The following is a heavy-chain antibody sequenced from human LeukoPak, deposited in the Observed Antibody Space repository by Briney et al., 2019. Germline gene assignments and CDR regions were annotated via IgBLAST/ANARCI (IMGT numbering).Heavy chain of an antibody. CDR3: ARDQQWLVLSHFDY. J-gene: IGHJ4*02. CDR1: GYTFTNYG. Sequence: GASVKVSCKASGYTFTNYGISWVRQAPGQGLEWLGWISAYNGNTHFAQQFQGRLTVTTDTSTSTAYLELRSLRSDDTAVYYCARDQQWLVLSHFDYWGQGTLVTVSS. V-gene: IGHV1-18*01. CDR2: ISAYNGNT. D-gene: IGHD6-19*01.